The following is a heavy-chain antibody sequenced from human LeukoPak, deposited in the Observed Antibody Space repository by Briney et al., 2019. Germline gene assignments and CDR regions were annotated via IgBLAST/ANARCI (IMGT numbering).Heavy chain of an antibody. V-gene: IGHV3-23*01. J-gene: IGHJ4*02. D-gene: IGHD1-26*01. CDR1: GFTFNSYV. CDR2: ISGSGGST. Sequence: GGSLRLSCAASGFTFNSYVMGWVRQAPGKGLEWVSVISGSGGSTYYADSVKGRFTISRDNSKNTLYLQMNSLRAEDTALYYCAKTPTIYIVGATAFDYWGQGTLVTVSS. CDR3: AKTPTIYIVGATAFDY.